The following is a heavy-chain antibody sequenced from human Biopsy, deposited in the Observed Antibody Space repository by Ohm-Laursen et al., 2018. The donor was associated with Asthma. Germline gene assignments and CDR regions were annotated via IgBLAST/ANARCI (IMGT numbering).Heavy chain of an antibody. CDR3: AKRRGYSDLTDFDH. V-gene: IGHV3-30*18. D-gene: IGHD3-3*01. Sequence: SLRLSCTASRFTYEMHCVRQAPGKGLEWVAVVSYDGGVVHYADSMKGRFTISRDNAKSTLYLQMNRLRTDDTAVYFCAKRRGYSDLTDFDHWGQGTLVTVSS. J-gene: IGHJ4*02. CDR1: RFTYE. CDR2: VSYDGGVV.